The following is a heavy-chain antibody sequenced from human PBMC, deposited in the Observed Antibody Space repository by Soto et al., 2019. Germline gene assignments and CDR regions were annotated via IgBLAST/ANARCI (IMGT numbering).Heavy chain of an antibody. CDR3: AREAFDMVRGVATYGMDV. J-gene: IGHJ6*02. D-gene: IGHD3-10*01. Sequence: GASVKVSCKASGYTFTGYYMHWVRQAPGQGLEWMGWINPNSGGTNYAQKFQGRVTMTRDTSISTAYMELSRLRSDDTAVYYCAREAFDMVRGVATYGMDVWGQGTTVTV. CDR1: GYTFTGYY. CDR2: INPNSGGT. V-gene: IGHV1-2*02.